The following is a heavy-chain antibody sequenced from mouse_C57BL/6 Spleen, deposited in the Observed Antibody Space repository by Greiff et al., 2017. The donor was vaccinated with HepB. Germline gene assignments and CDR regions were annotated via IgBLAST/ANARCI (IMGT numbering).Heavy chain of an antibody. V-gene: IGHV1-64*01. CDR2: IHPNSGST. J-gene: IGHJ2*01. D-gene: IGHD4-1*01. Sequence: QVQLKQPGAELVKPGASVKLSCKASGYTFTSYWMHWVKQRPGQGLEWIGMIHPNSGSTNYNEKFKSKATLTVDKSSSTAYMQLSSLTSEDSAVYYCARLNFLGYYFDYWGQGTTLTVSS. CDR3: ARLNFLGYYFDY. CDR1: GYTFTSYW.